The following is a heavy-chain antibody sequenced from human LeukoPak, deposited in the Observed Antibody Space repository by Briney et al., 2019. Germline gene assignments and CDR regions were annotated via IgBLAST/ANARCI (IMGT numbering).Heavy chain of an antibody. Sequence: SETLSLTCAVYGGSFSGYYWSWIRQPPGKGLEWIGEINHSGSTNYNPSLKSRDTISVDTSKNQFSLKLSSVTAADTAVYYCARTTGEDSSGYDYWGQGTLVTVSS. CDR1: GGSFSGYY. CDR2: INHSGST. J-gene: IGHJ4*02. D-gene: IGHD3-22*01. CDR3: ARTTGEDSSGYDY. V-gene: IGHV4-34*01.